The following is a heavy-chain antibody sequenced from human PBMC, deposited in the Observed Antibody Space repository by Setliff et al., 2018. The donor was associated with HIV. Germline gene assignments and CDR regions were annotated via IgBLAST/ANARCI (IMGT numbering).Heavy chain of an antibody. CDR1: GGSFSGYY. J-gene: IGHJ4*02. D-gene: IGHD6-13*01. CDR3: ARGVAAAGL. Sequence: SETLSLTCAVYGGSFSGYYWNWVRQPPGKGLEWIGEINYSGDTTYNPSLKSRVSMFIDTPKKQFSLKLSSVTAADTAVYYCARGVAAAGLWGQGTLVTVSS. V-gene: IGHV4-34*01. CDR2: INYSGDT.